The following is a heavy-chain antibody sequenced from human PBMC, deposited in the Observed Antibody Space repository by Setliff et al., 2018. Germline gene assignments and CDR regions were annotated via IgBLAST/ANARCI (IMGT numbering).Heavy chain of an antibody. D-gene: IGHD3-10*01. CDR1: GYTFTSFG. V-gene: IGHV1-18*01. Sequence: ASVKVSCKASGYTFTSFGISWVRRAPGQGLEWIGWISPNNGDIKYAQKLQDRVTMTIDTSTRTAYVEVRSLRSDDTALYYCMSTPSGTYSTYYYYYNMDVWGKGTQVTVSS. CDR3: MSTPSGTYSTYYYYYNMDV. CDR2: ISPNNGDI. J-gene: IGHJ6*03.